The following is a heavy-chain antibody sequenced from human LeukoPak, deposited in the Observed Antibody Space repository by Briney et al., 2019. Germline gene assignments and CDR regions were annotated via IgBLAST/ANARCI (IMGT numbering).Heavy chain of an antibody. D-gene: IGHD3-16*01. CDR2: SSSSSIYI. CDR3: ASDLGGSPDY. Sequence: GGSLRLSCAASGLPFRSYSMIWVRQAPGKGLECVSSSSSSSIYIYYADSVKCPFTNDRDNDKHSLYLQMNSPRAEDTDVCYCASDLGGSPDYCGRGTLATVSS. J-gene: IGHJ4*02. CDR1: GLPFRSYS. V-gene: IGHV3-21*01.